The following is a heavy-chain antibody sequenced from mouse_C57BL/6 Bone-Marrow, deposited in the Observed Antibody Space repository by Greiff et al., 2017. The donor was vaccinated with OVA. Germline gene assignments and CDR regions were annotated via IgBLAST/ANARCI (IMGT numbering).Heavy chain of an antibody. Sequence: EVKLVESGGGLVQPGGSMKLSCVASGFTFSNYWMNWVRQSPEKGLEWVAQIRLKSDNYATHYAESVKGMFTISRNDSKSSVYLQMNNLRAEDSGIYYCTGELRWLAYWGQGTLVTVSA. J-gene: IGHJ3*01. V-gene: IGHV6-3*01. CDR2: IRLKSDNYAT. CDR3: TGELRWLAY. D-gene: IGHD3-2*02. CDR1: GFTFSNYW.